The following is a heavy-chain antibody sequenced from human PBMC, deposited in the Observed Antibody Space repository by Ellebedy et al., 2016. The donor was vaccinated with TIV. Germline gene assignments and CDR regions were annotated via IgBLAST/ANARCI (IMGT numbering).Heavy chain of an antibody. J-gene: IGHJ3*02. CDR1: GFSLNVNY. V-gene: IGHV3-66*01. CDR2: MFIAGSA. D-gene: IGHD1-1*01. Sequence: GESLKISCAASGFSLNVNYMGWVRQAPGKGLEWVSVMFIAGSAYYADSVKGRFTVSRDNSKNTLYLQMNSLRAEDTALYYCATIELRLRSAFDMWGQGTMVTVSS. CDR3: ATIELRLRSAFDM.